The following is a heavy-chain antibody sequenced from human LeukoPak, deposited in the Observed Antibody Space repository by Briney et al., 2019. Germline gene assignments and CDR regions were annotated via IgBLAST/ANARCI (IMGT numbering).Heavy chain of an antibody. CDR1: GYTFTNYD. Sequence: ASVKVSCKASGYTFTNYDINWVRQATGQGLEWMGYMKPNSGNTGYAQKFQGRVTMTRDTSTSTVYMELSSLRSEDTAVYYCARGKGPAAPVQTWGQGTLVTVSS. D-gene: IGHD2-2*01. CDR2: MKPNSGNT. V-gene: IGHV1-8*01. CDR3: ARGKGPAAPVQT. J-gene: IGHJ5*02.